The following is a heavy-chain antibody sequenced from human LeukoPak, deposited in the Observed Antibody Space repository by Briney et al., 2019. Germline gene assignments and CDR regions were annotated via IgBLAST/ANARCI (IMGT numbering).Heavy chain of an antibody. D-gene: IGHD3-22*01. Sequence: GGSLRLSCAASGFTFSSYAMHWVRQAPGKGLEWVALILYDGSNKYYADSVKGRFTISRDNAKNSLYLQMNSLRAEDTAVYYCAREGYDSSGHDYWGQGTLVTVSS. CDR1: GFTFSSYA. CDR2: ILYDGSNK. V-gene: IGHV3-30-3*01. J-gene: IGHJ4*02. CDR3: AREGYDSSGHDY.